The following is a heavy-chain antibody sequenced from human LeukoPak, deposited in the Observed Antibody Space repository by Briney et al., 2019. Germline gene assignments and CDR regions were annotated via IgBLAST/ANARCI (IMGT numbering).Heavy chain of an antibody. CDR2: IRYDGSNK. CDR1: GFTFSSYG. V-gene: IGHV3-30*02. Sequence: GGSLRLSCAASGFTFSSYGMHWVRQAPGKGLEWVAFIRYDGSNKYYADSVKGRFTISRDNAKNSLYLQMDSLRVEDTAVYYCATKATAFRANPFDFWGQGTLVTVSS. J-gene: IGHJ4*02. CDR3: ATKATAFRANPFDF. D-gene: IGHD3-10*01.